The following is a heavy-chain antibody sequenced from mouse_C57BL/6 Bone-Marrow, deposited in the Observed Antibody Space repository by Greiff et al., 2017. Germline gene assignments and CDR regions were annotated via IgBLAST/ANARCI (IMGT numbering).Heavy chain of an antibody. D-gene: IGHD1-1*01. CDR1: GYTFTDYY. V-gene: IGHV1-26*01. Sequence: EVQLQQSGPELVKPGASVKISCKASGYTFTDYYMNWVKQSHGKSLEWIGDINPNNGGTSYNQKFKGKATLTVDKSSSTAYMALRSLTSEDSAVYYCARRALLLRVPLVFDVWGTGTTVTVSS. J-gene: IGHJ1*03. CDR2: INPNNGGT. CDR3: ARRALLLRVPLVFDV.